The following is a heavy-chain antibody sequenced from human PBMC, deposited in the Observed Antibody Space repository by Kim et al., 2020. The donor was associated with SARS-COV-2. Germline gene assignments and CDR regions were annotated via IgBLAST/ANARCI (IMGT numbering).Heavy chain of an antibody. J-gene: IGHJ6*02. CDR3: ARDRNRPYYYYGMDV. Sequence: GGSLRLSCAASGFTFSSYAMHWVRQAPGKGLEWVAVISYDGSNKYYADSVKGRFTISRDNSKNTLYLQMNSLRAEDTAVYYCARDRNRPYYYYGMDVWGQGTTVTVSS. CDR2: ISYDGSNK. D-gene: IGHD1-1*01. CDR1: GFTFSSYA. V-gene: IGHV3-30*04.